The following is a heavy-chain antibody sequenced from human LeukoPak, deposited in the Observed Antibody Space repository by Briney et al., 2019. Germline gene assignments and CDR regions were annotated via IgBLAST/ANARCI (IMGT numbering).Heavy chain of an antibody. Sequence: GSLRLSWAASGFTVSSNLINLVRQAPGKGPEGVPVIYSGGSTYYADSVKGRFTISRDNSKNTLYLQMNSLRAEDTAVYYCARDHTANLGYYYYMDVWGKGTTVTVSS. CDR2: IYSGGST. V-gene: IGHV3-66*02. D-gene: IGHD2-21*02. CDR3: ARDHTANLGYYYYMDV. CDR1: GFTVSSNL. J-gene: IGHJ6*03.